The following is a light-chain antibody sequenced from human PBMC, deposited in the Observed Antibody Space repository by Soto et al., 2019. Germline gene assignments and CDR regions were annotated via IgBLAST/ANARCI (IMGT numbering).Light chain of an antibody. CDR1: SSNIGANYD. CDR3: QSYDFSLSGNVV. J-gene: IGLJ2*01. CDR2: GDI. Sequence: QSVLTQPPSVSGAPGQRVTISCTGSSSNIGANYDVHWYQHLPGTAPKLLIYGDINRPSGVPDRFSGSKSGTSASLAITGLQAEGEGDYYCQSYDFSLSGNVVFGGGTKLTVL. V-gene: IGLV1-40*01.